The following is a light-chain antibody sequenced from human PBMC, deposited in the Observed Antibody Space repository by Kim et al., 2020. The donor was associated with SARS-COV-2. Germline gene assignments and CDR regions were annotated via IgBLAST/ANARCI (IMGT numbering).Light chain of an antibody. CDR1: SSDIGRYKY. Sequence: GQSITISCPGTSSDIGRYKYVSWYQKLPGKVPKLIIYDVTNRPSGVSNRFTGSKSGNTASLTISGLQTEDEADYYCSSYTSSISVLFGGGTQLTVL. CDR3: SSYTSSISVL. V-gene: IGLV2-14*03. J-gene: IGLJ2*01. CDR2: DVT.